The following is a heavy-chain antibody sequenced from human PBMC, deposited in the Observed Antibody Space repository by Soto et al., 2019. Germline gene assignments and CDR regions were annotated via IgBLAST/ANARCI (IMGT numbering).Heavy chain of an antibody. CDR1: GYTFTSHY. Sequence: GASVKVSCKAFGYTFTSHYVHWVRQAPGQGLEWMGWINPNSGGTNYAQKFQGWVTMTRDTSISTAYMELSRLRSDDTAVYYCARLGPITYYDILTGYYHPLYYYYGMDVWGQGTTVTVSS. CDR3: ARLGPITYYDILTGYYHPLYYYYGMDV. J-gene: IGHJ6*02. D-gene: IGHD3-9*01. V-gene: IGHV1-2*04. CDR2: INPNSGGT.